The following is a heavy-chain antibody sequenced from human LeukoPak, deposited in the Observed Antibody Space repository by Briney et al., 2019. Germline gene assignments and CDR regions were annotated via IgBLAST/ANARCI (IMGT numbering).Heavy chain of an antibody. D-gene: IGHD3-3*01. J-gene: IGHJ4*02. CDR1: GFTFSSYA. Sequence: GGSLRLSCAASGFTFSSYAMHWVRQAPGKGLEWVAVISYGGSNKYYADSVKGRFTISRDNSKNTLYLQMNSLRAEDTAVYYCARDGGYDFWSGYYQDYWGQGTLVTVSS. V-gene: IGHV3-30-3*01. CDR2: ISYGGSNK. CDR3: ARDGGYDFWSGYYQDY.